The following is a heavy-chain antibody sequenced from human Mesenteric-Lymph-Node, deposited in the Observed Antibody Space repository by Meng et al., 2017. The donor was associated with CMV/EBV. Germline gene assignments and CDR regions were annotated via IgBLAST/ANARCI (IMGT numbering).Heavy chain of an antibody. CDR2: IRYDGSNK. J-gene: IGHJ4*02. V-gene: IGHV3-30*02. CDR1: GFTFSSYG. CDR3: AKTGYSYFDY. Sequence: GESLKISCAASGFTFSSYGMHWVRQAPGKGLERVAFIRYDGSNKYYADSVKGRFTISRDNSKNTLYLQMNSLRAEDTAVYYCAKTGYSYFDYWGQGTLVTVSS. D-gene: IGHD5-18*01.